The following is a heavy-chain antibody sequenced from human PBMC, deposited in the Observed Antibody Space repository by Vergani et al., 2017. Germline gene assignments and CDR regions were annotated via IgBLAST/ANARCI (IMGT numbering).Heavy chain of an antibody. CDR3: ASYGQQLVQGYYYYYMDV. D-gene: IGHD6-13*01. J-gene: IGHJ6*03. CDR2: ISSSSSYI. V-gene: IGHV3-21*01. CDR1: GFTFSSYS. Sequence: EVQLVESGGGLVKPGGSLRLSCAASGFTFSSYSMNWVRQAPGKGLEWVSSISSSSSYIYYADSVKGRFTISRDNAKNSLYLQMNSLRAEDTAVYYCASYGQQLVQGYYYYYMDVWGKGTTVTVSS.